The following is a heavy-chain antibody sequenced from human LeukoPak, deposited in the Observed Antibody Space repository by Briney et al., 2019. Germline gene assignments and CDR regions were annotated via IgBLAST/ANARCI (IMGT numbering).Heavy chain of an antibody. CDR2: INPNSGGT. J-gene: IGHJ6*03. D-gene: IGHD4-23*01. CDR1: GYTFTGYY. V-gene: IGHV1-2*02. Sequence: ASVKVSCKASGYTFTGYYMHWVRQAPGQGLEWMGWINPNSGGTNYAQKFQGRVTITRDTSISTAYIELSRLRSDDTAVYYCARDPLPYDYGGNYYMDVWGKGTTVTVSS. CDR3: ARDPLPYDYGGNYYMDV.